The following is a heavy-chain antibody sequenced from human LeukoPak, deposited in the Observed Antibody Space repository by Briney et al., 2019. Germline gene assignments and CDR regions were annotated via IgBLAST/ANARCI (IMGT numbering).Heavy chain of an antibody. CDR1: GGSISSSSYY. Sequence: SETLSLTCTVSGGSISSSSYYWGWIRQPPGKGLEWIGSIYYSGNTYYNPSLKSRVTISVDTSKNQFSLKLSSVTAADTAVYYCWELWLDAFDIWGQGTMVTVSS. V-gene: IGHV4-39*07. CDR2: IYYSGNT. CDR3: WELWLDAFDI. D-gene: IGHD5-18*01. J-gene: IGHJ3*02.